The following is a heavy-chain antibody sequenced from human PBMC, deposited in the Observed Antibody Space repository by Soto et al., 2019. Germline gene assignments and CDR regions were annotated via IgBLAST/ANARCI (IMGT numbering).Heavy chain of an antibody. D-gene: IGHD3-9*01. J-gene: IGHJ3*02. CDR3: AHIGQAAVGYFDSDAFDI. Sequence: QITLKESGPTLVKPTQTLTLTCTFSGFSLSTSGVGVGWIRQPPGKALEWLALIYWDDDKRYSPSLKSRLTITKDTSKNQVVLTMTNMDPVDTATYYCAHIGQAAVGYFDSDAFDIWGQGTMVTVSS. CDR1: GFSLSTSGVG. V-gene: IGHV2-5*02. CDR2: IYWDDDK.